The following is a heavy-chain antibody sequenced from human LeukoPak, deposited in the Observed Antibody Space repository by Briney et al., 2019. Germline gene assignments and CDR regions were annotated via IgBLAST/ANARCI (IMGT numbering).Heavy chain of an antibody. CDR1: GFTFSSHS. Sequence: GSPLRLPCAPPGFTFSSHSMNWVRQAPPKGMEWVSYISTTNSTLYYADSVKGRFNISRENAKNSLYLQMSSLRDEDTAMYYCARDKGGAYCGDDCYSGSYFDYWGQGTLITVSS. CDR2: ISTTNSTL. D-gene: IGHD2-21*02. V-gene: IGHV3-48*02. CDR3: ARDKGGAYCGDDCYSGSYFDY. J-gene: IGHJ4*02.